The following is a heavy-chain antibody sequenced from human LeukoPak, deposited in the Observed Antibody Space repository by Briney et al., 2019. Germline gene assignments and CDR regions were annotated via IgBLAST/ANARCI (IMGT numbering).Heavy chain of an antibody. J-gene: IGHJ3*02. CDR2: ISGSGGST. V-gene: IGHV3-23*01. D-gene: IGHD4-17*01. CDR1: EFAFSSYG. CDR3: ARDPNGDYIGTFDM. Sequence: GGSLRLSCAASEFAFSSYGMSWVRQAPGKGLEWVSSISGSGGSTQYADSVQGRFAISRDNSKNTLYLQMNSLRVEDTAVYFCARDPNGDYIGTFDMWGRGTMVSVSS.